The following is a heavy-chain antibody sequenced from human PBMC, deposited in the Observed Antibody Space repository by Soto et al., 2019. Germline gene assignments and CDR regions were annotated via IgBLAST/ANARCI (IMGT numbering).Heavy chain of an antibody. V-gene: IGHV4-59*01. Sequence: QVQLQESGPGLVKASETLSLTCTVSGGSTDYYYWSWIRQSPGKGLEWVGYIYYTGSTGYNPTLKRRFTMSVEMPKCQCSMKLTSVTAEDTAVYYCAKGWGPGGIVVNYWCQGMLVSVSS. CDR2: IYYTGST. J-gene: IGHJ4*02. CDR1: GGSTDYYY. D-gene: IGHD3-22*01. CDR3: AKGWGPGGIVVNY.